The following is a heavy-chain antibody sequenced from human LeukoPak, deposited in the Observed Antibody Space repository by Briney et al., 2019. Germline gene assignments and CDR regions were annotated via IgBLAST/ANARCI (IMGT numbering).Heavy chain of an antibody. J-gene: IGHJ4*02. CDR2: ISSSGSTI. Sequence: GGSLRLSCAASGFTFSSYEMNWVRQAPGEGLEWVSYISSSGSTIYYADSVKGRFTISRDNAKNSLYLQMNSLRAEDTAVYYCARTYNYGGNSDYWGQGTLVTVSS. V-gene: IGHV3-48*03. CDR1: GFTFSSYE. CDR3: ARTYNYGGNSDY. D-gene: IGHD4-23*01.